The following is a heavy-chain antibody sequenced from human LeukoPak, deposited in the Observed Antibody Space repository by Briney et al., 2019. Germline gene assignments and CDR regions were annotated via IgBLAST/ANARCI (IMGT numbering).Heavy chain of an antibody. J-gene: IGHJ4*02. Sequence: KTGGTLTLSCAVSGLTSSNAWTTWVRQAPGKGLEWVGRITTKSDGGTTDYAAPVRDRFTITRDDSKSTLHLQMDSLKAEDTALYYCSTGIGTNDLWGQGTLVIVSS. CDR3: STGIGTNDL. V-gene: IGHV3-15*01. CDR1: GLTSSNAW. D-gene: IGHD1-1*01. CDR2: ITTKSDGGTT.